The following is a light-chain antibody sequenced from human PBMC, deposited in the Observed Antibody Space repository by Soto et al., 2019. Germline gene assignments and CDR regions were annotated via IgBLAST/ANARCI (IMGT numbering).Light chain of an antibody. CDR1: TGAVTSGYY. Sequence: QAVVTQEPSLTVSPGGTVTLTCASSTGAVTSGYYPNWFQQKPGQAPRALIYITSNKQSWTPARFSGSLLGGKAALTLSGVQPEDEAEYYCLLYYGGAPVFGGGTKLTVL. CDR3: LLYYGGAPV. V-gene: IGLV7-43*01. J-gene: IGLJ3*02. CDR2: ITS.